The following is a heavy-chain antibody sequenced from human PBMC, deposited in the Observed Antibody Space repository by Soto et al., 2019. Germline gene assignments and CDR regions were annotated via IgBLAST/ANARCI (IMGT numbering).Heavy chain of an antibody. J-gene: IGHJ5*02. CDR1: GGTFSSYA. V-gene: IGHV1-69*06. Sequence: QVQLVQSGAEVKKPGYSVQVSCKASGGTFSSYAISWVRQAPGQGLEWMGGIIPIFGTANYAQKFQGRVTITADKSTSTAYMDLSSLRSEDTAVYYCARAHKMTTVTSGWFDPWGQGTLVTVSS. D-gene: IGHD4-4*01. CDR2: IIPIFGTA. CDR3: ARAHKMTTVTSGWFDP.